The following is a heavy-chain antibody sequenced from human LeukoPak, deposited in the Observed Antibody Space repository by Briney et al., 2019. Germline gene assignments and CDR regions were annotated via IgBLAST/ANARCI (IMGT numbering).Heavy chain of an antibody. J-gene: IGHJ3*02. CDR3: ARRQWVPAFDI. Sequence: PSETLSLTCTVSGESLSGFYWNWIRQPPGKGLEWIGYAHYTGITTYNPSLKSRVTISLDTSKNQFSLKLSSVTAADTAVYYCARRQWVPAFDIWGQGTMVTVSS. CDR1: GESLSGFY. D-gene: IGHD1-26*01. CDR2: AHYTGIT. V-gene: IGHV4-59*12.